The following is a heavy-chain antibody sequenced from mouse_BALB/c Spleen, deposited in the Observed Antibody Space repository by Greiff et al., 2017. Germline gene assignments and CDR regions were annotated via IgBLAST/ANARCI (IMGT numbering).Heavy chain of an antibody. V-gene: IGHV6-6*02. CDR1: GFTFSNYW. CDR3: TPHYYGSSAWFAY. D-gene: IGHD1-1*01. CDR2: IRLKSNNYAT. J-gene: IGHJ3*01. Sequence: EVQGVESGGGLVQPGGSMKLSCVASGFTFSNYWMNWVRQSPEKGLEWVAEIRLKSNNYATHYAESVKGRFTVSRDDSKSSVYLQMNNLRAEDTGIYYCTPHYYGSSAWFAYWGQGTLVTVSA.